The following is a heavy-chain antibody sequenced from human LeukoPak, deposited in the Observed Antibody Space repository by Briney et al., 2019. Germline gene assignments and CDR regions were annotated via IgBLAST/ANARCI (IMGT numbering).Heavy chain of an antibody. J-gene: IGHJ4*02. CDR2: ISYDGSNK. CDR1: GFTFSSYA. Sequence: GGSLRLSCAASGFTFSSYAMHWVRQAPGKGLEWVAVISYDGSNKYYADSVKGRFTISRDNSKNTLYLQMNSLRAEDTAVYYCAREGDVYNFDYWGQGTLVTVSS. D-gene: IGHD5-24*01. V-gene: IGHV3-30*01. CDR3: AREGDVYNFDY.